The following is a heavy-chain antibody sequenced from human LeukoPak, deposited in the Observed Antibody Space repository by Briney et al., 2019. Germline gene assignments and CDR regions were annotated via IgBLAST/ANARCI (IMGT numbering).Heavy chain of an antibody. CDR1: GGSISSSSYY. CDR3: ARGGLTHFDY. D-gene: IGHD4/OR15-4a*01. J-gene: IGHJ4*02. V-gene: IGHV4-39*07. CDR2: IYYSGST. Sequence: SETLSLTCTVSGGSISSSSYYWGWIRQPPGKGLEWIGSIYYSGSTYYNPSLKSRVTISVDTSKNQFSLKLSSVTAADTAVYYCARGGLTHFDYWGQGTLVTVSS.